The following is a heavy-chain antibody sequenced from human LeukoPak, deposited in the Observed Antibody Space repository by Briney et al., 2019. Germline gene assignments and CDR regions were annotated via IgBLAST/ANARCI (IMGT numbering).Heavy chain of an antibody. CDR1: GFTFSSYW. V-gene: IGHV3-7*04. J-gene: IGHJ4*02. CDR2: IKQDESEK. Sequence: GGSLRLSCAASGFTFSSYWMSWVRQAPGKGLEWVANIKQDESEKHYVDSVKGRFTISRDNAKNSLYLQMNILRADDTAVYYCAKAGRRDSVFDYWGQGSLVTVSS. D-gene: IGHD3-10*01. CDR3: AKAGRRDSVFDY.